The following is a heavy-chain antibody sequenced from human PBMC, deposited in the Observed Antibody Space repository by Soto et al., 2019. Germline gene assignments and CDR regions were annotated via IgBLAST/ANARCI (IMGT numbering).Heavy chain of an antibody. CDR1: GGTFNRDA. V-gene: IGHV1-69*01. J-gene: IGHJ3*02. CDR2: IIPVFGTR. Sequence: QVQLVQSGAEVKKPGSSVRVSCKASGGTFNRDALNWVRLAPGQGLEWMGRIIPVFGTRHYAQKFQDRFTITADESTSTAYMELSILRFDDTAVYYCARSSATTVALDIWGRGTTVTGSS. CDR3: ARSSATTVALDI. D-gene: IGHD1-1*01.